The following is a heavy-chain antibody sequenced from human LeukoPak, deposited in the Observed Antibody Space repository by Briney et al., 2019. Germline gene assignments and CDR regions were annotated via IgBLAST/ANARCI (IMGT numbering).Heavy chain of an antibody. V-gene: IGHV4-34*01. J-gene: IGHJ4*02. CDR1: GGSFSGYY. Sequence: SETLSLTCAVYGGSFSGYYWSWIRQPPGKGLEWIGEINHSGSTNYNPSLKSRVTISVDTSKNQFSLKLSSVTAADTAVYYCARALSRRYYYDSSGYYYDYWGQGTLVTVSS. CDR3: ARALSRRYYYDSSGYYYDY. D-gene: IGHD3-22*01. CDR2: INHSGST.